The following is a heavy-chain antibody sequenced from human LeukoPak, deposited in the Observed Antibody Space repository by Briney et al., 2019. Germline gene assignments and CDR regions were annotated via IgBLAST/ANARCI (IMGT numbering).Heavy chain of an antibody. J-gene: IGHJ4*02. Sequence: GGSLRLSCAASGFTFDDYTMHWVRHAPGKGLEWVSLISCDGGSTYYADSVKGRFTISRDNSKNSLYLQMNSLRTEDTALYYCAKVGPYCSGGSCYFDYWGQGTLVTVSS. V-gene: IGHV3-43*01. CDR2: ISCDGGST. CDR1: GFTFDDYT. D-gene: IGHD2-15*01. CDR3: AKVGPYCSGGSCYFDY.